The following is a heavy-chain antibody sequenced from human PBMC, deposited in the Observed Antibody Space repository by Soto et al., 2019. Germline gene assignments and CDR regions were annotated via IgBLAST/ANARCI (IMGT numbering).Heavy chain of an antibody. CDR3: ARNGSTSWYSYDYHGMDV. V-gene: IGHV3-7*05. D-gene: IGHD5-18*01. CDR1: GFTFRTYW. CDR2: INLDGSEK. Sequence: EVQLVESGGGLVQPGGSLRLSCAASGFTFRTYWLSWVGQVPGKGLEWVANINLDGSEKNYVDSVKGRFTISRDNARNSLYLLMSSLRAEDTALYYCARNGSTSWYSYDYHGMDVWGQGTTVTVSS. J-gene: IGHJ6*02.